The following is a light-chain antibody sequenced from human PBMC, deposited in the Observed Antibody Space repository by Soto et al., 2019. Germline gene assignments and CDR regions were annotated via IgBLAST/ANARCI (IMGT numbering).Light chain of an antibody. Sequence: VVLTQSPATLSVSPGETATFSCRASHNIGNNLAWYQHKPGQAPRLLISYASSGATGIPGRFSGSGSGTEFALTISSLQSEDSAVYYCQHFYNWPVTVGGGTKVEL. CDR1: HNIGNN. CDR2: YAS. CDR3: QHFYNWPVT. J-gene: IGKJ4*01. V-gene: IGKV3-15*01.